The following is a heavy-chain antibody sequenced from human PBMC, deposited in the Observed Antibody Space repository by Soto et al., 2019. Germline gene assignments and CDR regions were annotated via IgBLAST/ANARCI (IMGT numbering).Heavy chain of an antibody. J-gene: IGHJ3*02. CDR1: GFTFSSYG. Sequence: GGSLRLSCAASGFTFSSYGMHWVRQAPGKGLEWVAVIWYDGSNKYYADSVKGRFTISRDNSKNTLYLQMNSLRAEDTAVYYCARTPSRGPGDAFDIWGQGTMVTVSS. V-gene: IGHV3-33*01. CDR2: IWYDGSNK. CDR3: ARTPSRGPGDAFDI.